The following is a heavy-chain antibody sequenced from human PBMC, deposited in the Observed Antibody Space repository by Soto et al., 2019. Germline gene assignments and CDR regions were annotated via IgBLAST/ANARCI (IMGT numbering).Heavy chain of an antibody. CDR2: ISAYNGNT. CDR3: ARYKPIWFGEFEPPYFDY. J-gene: IGHJ4*02. CDR1: GYTFTSYG. V-gene: IGHV1-18*01. D-gene: IGHD3-10*01. Sequence: QVQLVQSGAEVKKPGASVKVSCKASGYTFTSYGISWVRQAPGQGLEWMGWISAYNGNTNYAQKLQGRVTMTTDTSTSTAYMELRSLRSDDTAVYYCARYKPIWFGEFEPPYFDYWGQGTLVTVSS.